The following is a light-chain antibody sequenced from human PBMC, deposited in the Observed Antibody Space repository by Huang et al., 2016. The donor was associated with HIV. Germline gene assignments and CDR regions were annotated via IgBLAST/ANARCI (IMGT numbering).Light chain of an antibody. J-gene: IGKJ1*01. V-gene: IGKV1-NL1*01. Sequence: DIQMTQSPSSLSASVGDRVTITCRASQGIGNSLAWYQKKPEKPPRLLLYATSRLESGVPSRFSGSGSGTHDTLTITTLQPEDIASYYCQQYQSIPWTFGQGTKVEIK. CDR1: QGIGNS. CDR3: QQYQSIPWT. CDR2: ATS.